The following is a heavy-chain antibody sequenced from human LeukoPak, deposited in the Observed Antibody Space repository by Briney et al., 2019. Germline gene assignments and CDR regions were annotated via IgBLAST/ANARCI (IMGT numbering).Heavy chain of an antibody. CDR1: GGTLSRFA. J-gene: IGHJ5*02. D-gene: IGHD2-2*01. Sequence: ASVTVSCMTSGGTLSRFAISWVRQAPGQGLEWMGEIIPIFGTANYAQKFQGRVTITADESTSTAYMELSSLRSEDTAVYYCARVVTPRYCSSPSCYWKGWFHPWGQGTLVIVSS. V-gene: IGHV1-69*13. CDR3: ARVVTPRYCSSPSCYWKGWFHP. CDR2: IIPIFGTA.